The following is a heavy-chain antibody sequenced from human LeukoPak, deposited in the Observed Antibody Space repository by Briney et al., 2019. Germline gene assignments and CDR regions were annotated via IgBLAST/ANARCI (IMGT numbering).Heavy chain of an antibody. CDR3: VQTTGWPGFDY. J-gene: IGHJ4*02. Sequence: PSETLSLICTTSGAPISRFYWSWVRQPPGKGLEWIGNIYNGVPTFFNPSLKSRVTLSVDTSKTQFSLQLASVTDADTAVYYCVQTTGWPGFDYWGQGILVTVSS. CDR1: GAPISRFY. D-gene: IGHD6-19*01. CDR2: IYNGVPT. V-gene: IGHV4-4*09.